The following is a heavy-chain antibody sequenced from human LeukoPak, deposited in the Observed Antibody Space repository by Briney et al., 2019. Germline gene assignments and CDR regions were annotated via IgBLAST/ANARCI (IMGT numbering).Heavy chain of an antibody. CDR2: IYHSGSA. Sequence: SETLSLTCTVSGGSISTYYWNWIRQPPGKGLEWIGYIYHSGSANYNPSLQSRVTISVDTSKNQFSLNLNSVTAADTAVYYCARGGAARLHFQNWGQGTLVTVSS. D-gene: IGHD6-6*01. CDR1: GGSISTYY. J-gene: IGHJ1*01. V-gene: IGHV4-59*01. CDR3: ARGGAARLHFQN.